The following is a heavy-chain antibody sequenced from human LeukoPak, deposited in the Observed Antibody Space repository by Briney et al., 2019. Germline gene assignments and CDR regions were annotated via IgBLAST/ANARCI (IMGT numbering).Heavy chain of an antibody. J-gene: IGHJ4*02. CDR1: GFTFTSYS. CDR3: AKGGVYGDYYFDY. Sequence: GGSLRLSCAASGFTFTSYSMNWVRQAPGKGLEWVSVVSGSGGGTYYADSVKGRFAISGDNSKNTVYLQMNSLRAEDTALYYCAKGGVYGDYYFDYWGQGTLVTVSS. D-gene: IGHD4-17*01. V-gene: IGHV3-23*01. CDR2: VSGSGGGT.